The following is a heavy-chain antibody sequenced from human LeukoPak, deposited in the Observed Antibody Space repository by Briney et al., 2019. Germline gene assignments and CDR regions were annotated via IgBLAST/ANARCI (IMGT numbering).Heavy chain of an antibody. CDR2: INPNSGGT. J-gene: IGHJ4*02. Sequence: SVKVSCKASGYTFTGYYMHWVRQARGQGLEWMGGINPNSGGTNYAQKFQGRVTMTRDTSISTAYMELSRLRSDDTAVYYCAKSSTYYDFWSGYPTVDYWGQGTLVTVSS. CDR1: GYTFTGYY. D-gene: IGHD3-3*01. V-gene: IGHV1-2*02. CDR3: AKSSTYYDFWSGYPTVDY.